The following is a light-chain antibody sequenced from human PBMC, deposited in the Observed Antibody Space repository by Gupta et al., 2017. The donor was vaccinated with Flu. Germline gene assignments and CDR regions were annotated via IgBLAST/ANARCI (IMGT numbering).Light chain of an antibody. CDR2: DAS. J-gene: IGKJ1*01. CDR3: QQYNTYPRT. CDR1: QTISLW. Sequence: PSFLSASVGDRVTITCRASQTISLWLAWYQQKPGKAPKLLIYDASNLESGVPSRFSGSGSGTDFTLTISSLQPDDFATYYCQQYNTYPRTFGQGTKVEIK. V-gene: IGKV1-5*01.